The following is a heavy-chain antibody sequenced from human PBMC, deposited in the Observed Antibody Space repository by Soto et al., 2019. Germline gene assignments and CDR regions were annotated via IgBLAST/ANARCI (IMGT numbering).Heavy chain of an antibody. CDR1: GGIFSTYA. CDR3: ASDRDDYSSGTVYSRIDF. D-gene: IGHD3-10*01. V-gene: IGHV1-69*19. J-gene: IGHJ4*02. CDR2: IIPLFGTP. Sequence: QVQLVQSGAEVKKPGSSVKVSCKASGGIFSTYAISWLRQAPGQGLEWMGGIIPLFGTPNYAQRFQGRVTITTDESTSTAYMELSRLRSEDTADYYCASDRDDYSSGTVYSRIDFWGQGTLVTV.